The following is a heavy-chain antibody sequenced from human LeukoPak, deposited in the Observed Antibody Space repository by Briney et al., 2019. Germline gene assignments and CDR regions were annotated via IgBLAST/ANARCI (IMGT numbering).Heavy chain of an antibody. Sequence: SETLSLTCTVSGGSISAFYWSWIRQPPGKGLEWIGPIYYSGSTNYNPSLQSRVTISVDTSKNQFSLKLTSVTAADTAVYYCARRGPGTGRSFDYWGQGTLVTVSS. CDR1: GGSISAFY. V-gene: IGHV4-59*08. CDR2: IYYSGST. D-gene: IGHD1-1*01. CDR3: ARRGPGTGRSFDY. J-gene: IGHJ4*02.